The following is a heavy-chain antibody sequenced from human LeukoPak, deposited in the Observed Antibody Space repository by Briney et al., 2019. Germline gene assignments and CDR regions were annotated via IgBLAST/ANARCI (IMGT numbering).Heavy chain of an antibody. V-gene: IGHV3-30-3*01. J-gene: IGHJ4*02. Sequence: PGRSLRLSCAASGFTFSSYAMHWVRQAPGKGLEWVAVISYDGSNKYYADSMKGRFTISRDNSKSTLYLQMNSLRAEDTAVYYCARSRSGSYNIDYWGQGTLVTVSS. CDR1: GFTFSSYA. CDR2: ISYDGSNK. CDR3: ARSRSGSYNIDY. D-gene: IGHD1-26*01.